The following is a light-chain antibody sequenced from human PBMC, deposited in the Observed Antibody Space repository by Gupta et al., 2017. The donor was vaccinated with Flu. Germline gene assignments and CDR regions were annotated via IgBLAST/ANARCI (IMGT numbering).Light chain of an antibody. V-gene: IGLV4-60*03. Sequence: FVRSWHQQQPGKAPRLLMELEDSVNYTKGSGVPDRFSVSSSGADRYLSISKVQSEDEADYYCETWDSNTRTRVFGGGTTLTVL. CDR3: ETWDSNTRTRV. J-gene: IGLJ2*01. CDR2: LEDSVNY. CDR1: FV.